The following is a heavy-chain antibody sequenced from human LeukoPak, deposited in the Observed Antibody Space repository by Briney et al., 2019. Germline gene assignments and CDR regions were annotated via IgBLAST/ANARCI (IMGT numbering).Heavy chain of an antibody. D-gene: IGHD3-22*01. V-gene: IGHV4-59*01. CDR3: ARSTPVGGYFRGPMYWYFDL. CDR1: GGSISSSY. CDR2: IYYSGST. Sequence: SETLSLTCTVSGGSISSSYWSWIRQPPGKGLEWIGYIYYSGSTNYNPSLKSRVTISVDTSKNQFSLKLSSVTAADTAVYYCARSTPVGGYFRGPMYWYFDLWGRGTLVTVSS. J-gene: IGHJ2*01.